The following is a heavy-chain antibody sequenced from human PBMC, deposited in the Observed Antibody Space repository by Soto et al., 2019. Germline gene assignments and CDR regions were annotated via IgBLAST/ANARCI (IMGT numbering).Heavy chain of an antibody. Sequence: EVQLLESGGGLVQPGGSLRLSCAASGFTFSSYAMSWVRQAPGKGLEWVSGVGGSGTSTYYADSVKGRFTVSRDNSKSTLYLEMNSLRAEDTAVYYCAHHQRTGARQLGYFDYWGQGALVTVSS. V-gene: IGHV3-23*01. J-gene: IGHJ4*02. CDR2: VGGSGTST. CDR3: AHHQRTGARQLGYFDY. D-gene: IGHD6-6*01. CDR1: GFTFSSYA.